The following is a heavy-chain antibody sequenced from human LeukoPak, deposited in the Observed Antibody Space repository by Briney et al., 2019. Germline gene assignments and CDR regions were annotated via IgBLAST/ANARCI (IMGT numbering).Heavy chain of an antibody. CDR1: GYTFTSYD. V-gene: IGHV1-8*01. CDR2: MNPNSGNT. Sequence: ASVKVSCKASGYTFTSYDINWVRQATGQGLEWMGWMNPNSGNTGYAQKFQGRVTMTRNTSISTAYMEPSSLRCEDTAVYYCARRPTYYYGSGSYAYWGQGTLVTVSS. CDR3: ARRPTYYYGSGSYAY. J-gene: IGHJ4*02. D-gene: IGHD3-10*01.